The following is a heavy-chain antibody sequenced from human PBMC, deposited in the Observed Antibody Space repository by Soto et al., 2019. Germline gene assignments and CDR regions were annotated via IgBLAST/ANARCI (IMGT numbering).Heavy chain of an antibody. Sequence: QVQLQESGPGLVKPSETLSLTCTVSGDSISGHYWSWIRQPPGKGLEWIGYIYSSGSPNYHPSLKSRVTISEDMSKNQFSLKLSSVTAADTAVYYCARDNEVVGKVDPWGQGTLVTVSS. CDR2: IYSSGSP. CDR1: GDSISGHY. V-gene: IGHV4-59*11. J-gene: IGHJ5*02. D-gene: IGHD2-15*01. CDR3: ARDNEVVGKVDP.